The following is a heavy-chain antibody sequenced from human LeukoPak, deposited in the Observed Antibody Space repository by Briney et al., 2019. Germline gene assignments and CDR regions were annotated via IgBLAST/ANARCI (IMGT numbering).Heavy chain of an antibody. CDR2: ISYDGSNK. J-gene: IGHJ6*02. V-gene: IGHV3-30-3*01. D-gene: IGHD3-10*01. CDR3: ARALRKWFGELLYYYYYYGMDV. Sequence: GGSLRLSCAASGFTFSSYWMSWVRQAPGKGLEWVAVISYDGSNKYYADSVKGRFTISRDNSKNTLYLQMNSLRAEDTAVYYCARALRKWFGELLYYYYYYGMDVWGQGTTVTVSS. CDR1: GFTFSSYW.